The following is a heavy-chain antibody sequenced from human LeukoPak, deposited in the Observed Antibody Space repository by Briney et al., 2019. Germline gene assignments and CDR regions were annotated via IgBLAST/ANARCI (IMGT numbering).Heavy chain of an antibody. CDR3: AKDKGGGTDYYYGMDV. Sequence: GGSLRLSCAASGFTFSNYAIRWVRQAPGKGLEWVAVISYDGRNKYYADSVKGRFTISRDNAKNSLYLQMNSLRPEDTALYYCAKDKGGGTDYYYGMDVWGQGTTVTVSS. J-gene: IGHJ6*02. CDR1: GFTFSNYA. CDR2: ISYDGRNK. V-gene: IGHV3-30*04. D-gene: IGHD1-26*01.